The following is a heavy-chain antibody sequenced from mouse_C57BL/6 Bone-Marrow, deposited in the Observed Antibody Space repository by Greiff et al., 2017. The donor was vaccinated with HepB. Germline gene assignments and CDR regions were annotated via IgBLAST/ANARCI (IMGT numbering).Heavy chain of an antibody. CDR1: GYTFTSYD. CDR2: IYPRDGST. V-gene: IGHV1-85*01. D-gene: IGHD2-4*01. Sequence: QVQLKESGPELVKPGASVKLSCKASGYTFTSYDINWVKQRPGQGLEWIGWIYPRDGSTKYNEKFKGKATLTVDTSSSTAYMELHSLPSEDSAVYFCARRGDYDGACFAYWGQGTLVTVAA. J-gene: IGHJ3*01. CDR3: ARRGDYDGACFAY.